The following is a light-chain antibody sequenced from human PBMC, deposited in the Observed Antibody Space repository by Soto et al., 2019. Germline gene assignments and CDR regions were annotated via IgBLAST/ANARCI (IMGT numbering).Light chain of an antibody. J-gene: IGLJ2*01. Sequence: QSVLTQPASVSGSPGQSITISCTGTSSDVGTFKFVSWYQQYAGKVPKLILYEVTKRPSGISNRFSGSKSGNTASLTITGLQSEDEADYYCCSYAGDRTLIFGGGTKLTVL. CDR2: EVT. CDR3: CSYAGDRTLI. V-gene: IGLV2-23*02. CDR1: SSDVGTFKF.